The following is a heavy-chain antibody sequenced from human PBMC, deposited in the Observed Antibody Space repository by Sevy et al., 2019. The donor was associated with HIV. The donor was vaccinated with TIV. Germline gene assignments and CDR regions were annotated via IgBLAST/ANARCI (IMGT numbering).Heavy chain of an antibody. J-gene: IGHJ5*02. CDR1: GGSISSYY. Sequence: SETLSLTCTVSGGSISSYYWSWIRQPAGKGLERIGRIYTSGSTKYNPSLKSRVTMSVDTSKNQFSLKLSSVTAADTAVYYCARVFCSSTSCYTGGWFDPWGQGTLVTVSS. V-gene: IGHV4-4*07. D-gene: IGHD2-2*02. CDR3: ARVFCSSTSCYTGGWFDP. CDR2: IYTSGST.